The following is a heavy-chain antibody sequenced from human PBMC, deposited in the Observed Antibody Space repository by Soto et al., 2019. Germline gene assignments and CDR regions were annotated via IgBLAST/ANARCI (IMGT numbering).Heavy chain of an antibody. CDR1: GFTFRSFT. CDR3: TRDASRDSSARGWFDP. D-gene: IGHD6-13*01. CDR2: ISSNSAYI. J-gene: IGHJ5*02. V-gene: IGHV3-21*01. Sequence: GGSLRLSCAASGFTFRSFTMNWVRQAPGKGLEWVSTISSNSAYIYYTDALRGRFTISRDNAKNSLHLQMNSLRAEDTAVYYCTRDASRDSSARGWFDPWGPGTPVTVSS.